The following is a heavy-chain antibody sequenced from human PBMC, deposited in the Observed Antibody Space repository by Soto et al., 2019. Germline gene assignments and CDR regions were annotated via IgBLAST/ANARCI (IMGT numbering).Heavy chain of an antibody. Sequence: ASVKVSCKVSGYTLTELSMHWVRQAPGKGLEWMGGFDPEDGETIYAQKFQGRVTMTEDTSTDTAYMELSSLRSEDTAVYYCATGTTVTRYYGMDVWGQGTTVTVSS. D-gene: IGHD4-17*01. J-gene: IGHJ6*02. CDR2: FDPEDGET. CDR1: GYTLTELS. CDR3: ATGTTVTRYYGMDV. V-gene: IGHV1-24*01.